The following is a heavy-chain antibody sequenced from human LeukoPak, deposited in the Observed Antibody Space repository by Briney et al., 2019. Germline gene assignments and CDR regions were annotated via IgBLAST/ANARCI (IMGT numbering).Heavy chain of an antibody. J-gene: IGHJ4*02. CDR3: ARDLQGYGSSGYLDY. Sequence: PSETLSLTCTVSGGSISSGSYYWSWIRQPAGKGLEWIGRTYTSGSTNYNPSLKSRVTISVDTSKNQFSLKLSSVTAADTAVYYCARDLQGYGSSGYLDYWGRGTLVTVSS. D-gene: IGHD3-22*01. V-gene: IGHV4-61*02. CDR2: TYTSGST. CDR1: GGSISSGSYY.